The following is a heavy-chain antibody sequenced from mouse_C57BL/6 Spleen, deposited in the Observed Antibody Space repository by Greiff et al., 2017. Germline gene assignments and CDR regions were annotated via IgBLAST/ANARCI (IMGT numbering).Heavy chain of an antibody. V-gene: IGHV5-9-1*02. J-gene: IGHJ3*01. CDR1: GFTFSSYA. Sequence: EVMLVESGEGLVKPGGSLKLSCAASGFTFSSYAMSWVRQTPEKRLEWVAYISSGGDYIYYADTVKGRFTISRDNARNTLYLQMSSLKSEDTAMYYCTRDGHWDDWFAYWGQGTLVTVSA. D-gene: IGHD4-1*01. CDR2: ISSGGDYI. CDR3: TRDGHWDDWFAY.